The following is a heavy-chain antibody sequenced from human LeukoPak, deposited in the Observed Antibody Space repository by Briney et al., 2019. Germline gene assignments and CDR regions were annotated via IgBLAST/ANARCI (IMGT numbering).Heavy chain of an antibody. CDR2: ISDDSSYT. D-gene: IGHD1-1*01. CDR1: GFTFSDYY. J-gene: IGHJ4*02. Sequence: GGSLRLSCAASGFTFSDYYMSWIRQTPGKGLEWVSYISDDSSYTNYADSVEGRFTISRDNAKNSLYLQMNSLRAEDTAIYYCGRNAYNWNFNDYWGQGTLVTVSS. V-gene: IGHV3-11*03. CDR3: GRNAYNWNFNDY.